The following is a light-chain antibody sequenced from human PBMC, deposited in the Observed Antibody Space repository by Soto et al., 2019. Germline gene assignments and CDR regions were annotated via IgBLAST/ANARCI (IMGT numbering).Light chain of an antibody. CDR1: QSLLHTNGYNY. CDR2: LGS. J-gene: IGKJ1*01. CDR3: MQTLESPWT. V-gene: IGKV2-28*01. Sequence: VMTQSPLSLPVTPGEPASISCRSSQSLLHTNGYNYLDWYLQKAGQSPQLLIYLGSNRASGVPDRYSGSGSGTYFTLKISRVEAEDVGVYYCMQTLESPWTFGQGTKVEIK.